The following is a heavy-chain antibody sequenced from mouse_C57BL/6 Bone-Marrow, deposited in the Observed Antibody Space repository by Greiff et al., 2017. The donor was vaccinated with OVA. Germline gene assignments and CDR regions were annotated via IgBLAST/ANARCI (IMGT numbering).Heavy chain of an antibody. CDR2: IDPENGDT. Sequence: VQLKQSGAELVRPGASVKLSCTASGFNIKDDYMHWVKQRPEQGLEWIGWIDPENGDTEYASKFQGKATITADTSSNTAYLQLSSLTSEDTAVYYCTTLHYGSSYFDYWGQGTTLTVSS. D-gene: IGHD1-1*01. J-gene: IGHJ2*01. CDR1: GFNIKDDY. CDR3: TTLHYGSSYFDY. V-gene: IGHV14-4*01.